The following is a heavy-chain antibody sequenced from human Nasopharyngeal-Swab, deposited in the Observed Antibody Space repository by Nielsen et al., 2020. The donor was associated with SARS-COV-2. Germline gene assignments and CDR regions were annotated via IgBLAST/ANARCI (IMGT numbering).Heavy chain of an antibody. CDR1: GGSFSGFY. CDR3: ARGRRERAPRYYYYGMDV. J-gene: IGHJ6*02. V-gene: IGHV4-34*01. Sequence: SETLSLTSAGYGGSFSGFYWSWIRQSHGEGLEWIGEINPSGSTDYNPSLKSRVSMSVDTSKNQVFLNLRSVTAADTALYYCARGRRERAPRYYYYGMDVWGQGTTVTVS. CDR2: INPSGST. D-gene: IGHD1-1*01.